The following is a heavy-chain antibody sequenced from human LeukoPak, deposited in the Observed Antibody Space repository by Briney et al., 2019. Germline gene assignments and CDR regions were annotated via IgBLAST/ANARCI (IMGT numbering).Heavy chain of an antibody. Sequence: PSETLSLTCTVSGYSISSGYYWGWIRQPPGKGLEWIGSIYHSGSTYYNPSLKSRVTISVDTSKNQFSLKLSSVTAADTAVYYCASPSSSAHTFDYWGQGTLVTVSS. V-gene: IGHV4-38-2*02. D-gene: IGHD6-6*01. J-gene: IGHJ4*02. CDR1: GYSISSGYY. CDR3: ASPSSSAHTFDY. CDR2: IYHSGST.